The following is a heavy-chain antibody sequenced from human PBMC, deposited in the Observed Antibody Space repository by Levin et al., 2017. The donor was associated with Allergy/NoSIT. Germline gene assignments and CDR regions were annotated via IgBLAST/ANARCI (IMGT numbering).Heavy chain of an antibody. CDR2: ISSSSTYI. V-gene: IGHV3-21*01. J-gene: IGHJ3*02. CDR1: GFTFSGYT. CDR3: ASDGSYDTHDI. Sequence: GESLKISCAASGFTFSGYTLNWVRQAPGKGLEWVSSISSSSTYIYYADSLKGRFTISRDDAKNSLSLQMNSLRVEDTAVYYCASDGSYDTHDIWGQGTMVTVSS. D-gene: IGHD3-9*01.